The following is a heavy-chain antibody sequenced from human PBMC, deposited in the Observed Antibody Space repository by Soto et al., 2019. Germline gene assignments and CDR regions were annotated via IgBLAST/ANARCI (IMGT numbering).Heavy chain of an antibody. CDR2: INHSGST. V-gene: IGHV4-34*01. Sequence: XGTLSLTCAVYGGSFSGYYWSGIRQPPGKGLEWIGEINHSGSTNYNPSLKSRVTISVDTSKNQFSLKLSSVTAADTAVYYCARGGWYYDILTGYYPHYYYYYGMDVWGQGTTVTVSS. CDR3: ARGGWYYDILTGYYPHYYYYYGMDV. J-gene: IGHJ6*02. D-gene: IGHD3-9*01. CDR1: GGSFSGYY.